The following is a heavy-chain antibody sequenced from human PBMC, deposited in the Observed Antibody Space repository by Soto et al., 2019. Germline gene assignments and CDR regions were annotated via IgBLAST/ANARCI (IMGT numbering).Heavy chain of an antibody. V-gene: IGHV3-33*01. CDR2: IWYEGITK. J-gene: IGHJ5*02. D-gene: IGHD5-12*01. Sequence: GGSLRLSCEVSGVSLSIYGMHWVRQAPGKGLEWVAVIWYEGITKNYADSVKGRFTISRDSSKNMVYLQMDSLKVEDTAVYYCARDVDRTSHLNWFDPWGQGVMVTVSS. CDR1: GVSLSIYG. CDR3: ARDVDRTSHLNWFDP.